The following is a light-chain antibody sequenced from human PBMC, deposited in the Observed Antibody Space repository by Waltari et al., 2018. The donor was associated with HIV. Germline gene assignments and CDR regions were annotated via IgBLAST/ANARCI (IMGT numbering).Light chain of an antibody. V-gene: IGKV3-20*01. CDR3: QQYYSVPYT. J-gene: IGKJ2*01. CDR1: QSVSASY. Sequence: EVVLTQSPGTLSLSPGERATLSCRASQSVSASYLVWYQQKAGQAPRLLIYASSTLQSGVPSRFSGSGSGTDFTLTISSLQAEDVAVYYCQQYYSVPYTFGQGTKLEIK. CDR2: ASS.